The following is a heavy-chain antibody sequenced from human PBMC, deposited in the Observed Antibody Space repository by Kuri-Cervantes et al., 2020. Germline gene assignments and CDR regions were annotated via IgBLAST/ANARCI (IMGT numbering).Heavy chain of an antibody. Sequence: SETLSLTCTVSGGSISSSSYYWGWIRQPPGKGLEWIGSIYYSGSTYYNPSLKSRVTISVDTSKNQFSLKLSSVTAADTAVYYCARGGTIWHYWGQGTLVTVSS. D-gene: IGHD1-26*01. CDR1: GGSISSSSYY. CDR2: IYYSGST. J-gene: IGHJ4*02. V-gene: IGHV4-39*07. CDR3: ARGGTIWHY.